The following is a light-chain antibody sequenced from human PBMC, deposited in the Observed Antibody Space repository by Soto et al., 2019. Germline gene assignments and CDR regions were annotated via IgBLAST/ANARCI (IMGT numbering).Light chain of an antibody. CDR1: QSISSW. V-gene: IGKV1-5*01. J-gene: IGKJ2*01. Sequence: DIQMTQSPSTLSASVGDRVTITCWASQSISSWLAWYQQKPGKAPKLLIYDASSLESGVPSRFSGSGSGTEFTLTISSLQPDDFATYYCQQYNSYSPGRAFGQGTKLEIK. CDR2: DAS. CDR3: QQYNSYSPGRA.